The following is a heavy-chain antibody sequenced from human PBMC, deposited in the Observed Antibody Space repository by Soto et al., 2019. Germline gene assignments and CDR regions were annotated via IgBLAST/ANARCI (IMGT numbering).Heavy chain of an antibody. J-gene: IGHJ5*02. V-gene: IGHV3-23*01. CDR3: AKVASMTTVSQVLA. Sequence: EVQLLESGGGLVQPGGSLRLSCAASGFTGSSYAMNWVRHAPGKGLDWVSAISGSGVITYYADSVKGRFTISRDTSKKTLYLQMNSLRAESMPGYYWAKVASMTTVSQVLACGRGTMVTVSS. D-gene: IGHD4-17*01. CDR1: GFTGSSYA. CDR2: ISGSGVIT.